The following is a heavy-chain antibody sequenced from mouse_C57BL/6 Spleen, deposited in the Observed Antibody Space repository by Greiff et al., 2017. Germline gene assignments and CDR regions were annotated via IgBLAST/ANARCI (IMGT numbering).Heavy chain of an antibody. V-gene: IGHV1-72*01. CDR2: IDPNSGGT. CDR3: ARSSLDSSGSPWFAY. CDR1: GYTFTSYW. Sequence: VQLQQPGAELVKPGASVKLSCKASGYTFTSYWMHWVKQRPGRGLEWIGRIDPNSGGTKYNEKFKSKATLTVDKPSSTAYMQLSSLTSEDSAVYDCARSSLDSSGSPWFAYWGQGTLVTVSA. J-gene: IGHJ3*01. D-gene: IGHD3-2*02.